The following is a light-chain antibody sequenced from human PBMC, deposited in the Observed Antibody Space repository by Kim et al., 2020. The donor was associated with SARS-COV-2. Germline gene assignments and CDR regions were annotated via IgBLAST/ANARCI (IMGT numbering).Light chain of an antibody. CDR3: QQYHSWPPCT. CDR1: QSLSSN. CDR2: GAA. Sequence: EIVMTQSPATLSASPGERATLSCRASQSLSSNLVWYQQTPGQPPRLLIYGAATRATGIPARFSGSGSGTEFTLTISSLQSEDFAVYYCQQYHSWPPCTFGQGTKLEI. V-gene: IGKV3-15*01. J-gene: IGKJ2*02.